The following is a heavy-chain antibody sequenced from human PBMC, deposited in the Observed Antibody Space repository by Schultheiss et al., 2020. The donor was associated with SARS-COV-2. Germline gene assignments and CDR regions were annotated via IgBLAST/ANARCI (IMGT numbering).Heavy chain of an antibody. V-gene: IGHV4-59*08. J-gene: IGHJ4*02. CDR3: ARHHYYDSSVFDY. D-gene: IGHD3-22*01. CDR1: GGSFSGYY. CDR2: IYYSGST. Sequence: SETLSLTCAVYGGSFSGYYWSWIRQPPGKGLEWIGYIYYSGSTNYNPSLKSRVTMSVDTSKNQFSLKLSSVTAADTAVYYSARHHYYDSSVFDYWGQGTLVTVSS.